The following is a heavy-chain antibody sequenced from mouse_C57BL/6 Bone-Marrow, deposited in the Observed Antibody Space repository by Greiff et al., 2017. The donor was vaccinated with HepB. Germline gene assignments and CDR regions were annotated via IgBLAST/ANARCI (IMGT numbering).Heavy chain of an antibody. CDR3: AIRGLVWLRRAYFDY. Sequence: QVQLQQPGAELVKPGASVKMSCKASGYTFTSYWITWVKQRPGQGLEWIGDIYPGSGSTNYNEKFKSKATLTGDTSSSTAYMQLSSLTSEDSAVYDCAIRGLVWLRRAYFDYWGQGTTLTVSS. J-gene: IGHJ2*01. V-gene: IGHV1-55*01. CDR1: GYTFTSYW. CDR2: IYPGSGST. D-gene: IGHD2-2*01.